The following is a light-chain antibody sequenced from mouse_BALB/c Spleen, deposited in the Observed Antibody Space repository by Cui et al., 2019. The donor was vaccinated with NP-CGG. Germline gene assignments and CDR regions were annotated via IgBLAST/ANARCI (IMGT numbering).Light chain of an antibody. CDR2: GTN. V-gene: IGLV1*01. CDR3: ALWYSNHWV. J-gene: IGLJ1*01. CDR1: TGDVTTSNY. Sequence: QAVVPQESALTTSPGETVTLTCRSSTGDVTTSNYANWVQEKPEHLFTGLIGGTNNRAPGVPARFSGSLIGDKAALTITGALTEDEAIYFCALWYSNHWVFGGGTKLTVL.